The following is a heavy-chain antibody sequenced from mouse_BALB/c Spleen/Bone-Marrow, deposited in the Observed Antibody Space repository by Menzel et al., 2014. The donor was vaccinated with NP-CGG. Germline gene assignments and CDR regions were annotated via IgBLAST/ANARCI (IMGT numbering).Heavy chain of an antibody. CDR3: ARINGYDY. D-gene: IGHD2-2*01. CDR1: GYTFTSYW. J-gene: IGHJ2*01. V-gene: IGHV1S81*02. CDR2: IDPSTGRT. Sequence: QVQLQQPGAELVKPGASVKLSCKASGYTFTSYWMHWVKQRPGQGLEWIGEIDPSTGRTDYNKKFKSQATLTVDKSSSTAYVHLSSLTSEDSAVYYCARINGYDYWGQGTTLTVSS.